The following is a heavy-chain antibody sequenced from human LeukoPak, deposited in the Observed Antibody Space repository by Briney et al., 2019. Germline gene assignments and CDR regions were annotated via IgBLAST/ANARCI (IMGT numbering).Heavy chain of an antibody. D-gene: IGHD6-13*01. V-gene: IGHV1-69*06. J-gene: IGHJ4*02. CDR1: GYTFTSYY. Sequence: GASVKVSCKASGYTFTSYYMHWVRQAPGQGLEWMGGIIPIFGTANYAQKFQGRVAITADKSTSTAYMELSSLRSEDTAVYYCARASGIAAAGSDYWGQGTLVTVSS. CDR3: ARASGIAAAGSDY. CDR2: IIPIFGTA.